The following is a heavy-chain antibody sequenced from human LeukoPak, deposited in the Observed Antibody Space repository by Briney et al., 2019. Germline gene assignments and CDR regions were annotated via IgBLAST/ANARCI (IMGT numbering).Heavy chain of an antibody. V-gene: IGHV3-30-3*01. Sequence: GRSLRLSCAASGITFSSYAMHWVRQAPGKGLEWVAVISYDGSNKYYADSVKGRFTISRDNSKNTLYLQMNSLRAEDTAVYYCAGGDYGYWGQGTLVTVSS. J-gene: IGHJ4*02. D-gene: IGHD4-17*01. CDR3: AGGDYGY. CDR1: GITFSSYA. CDR2: ISYDGSNK.